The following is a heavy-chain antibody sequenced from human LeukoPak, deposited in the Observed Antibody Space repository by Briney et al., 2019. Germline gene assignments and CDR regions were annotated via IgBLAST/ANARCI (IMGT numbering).Heavy chain of an antibody. J-gene: IGHJ6*02. CDR1: GFTFSTYG. CDR2: ISGSGVST. Sequence: SGGSLRLSCAASGFTFSTYGMGWVRQAPGKGLEWVSTISGSGVSTYYADSVKGRFTISRDNAKNSLYLQMNSLRDEDTGVYYCARSPPFGGREPEVYYYYGMDVWGQGTTVTVSS. D-gene: IGHD4-23*01. V-gene: IGHV3-23*01. CDR3: ARSPPFGGREPEVYYYYGMDV.